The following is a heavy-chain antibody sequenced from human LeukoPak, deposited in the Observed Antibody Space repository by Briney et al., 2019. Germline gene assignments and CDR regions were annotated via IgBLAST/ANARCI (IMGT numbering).Heavy chain of an antibody. CDR3: HYYYDSSGYYYPLIFDY. J-gene: IGHJ4*02. D-gene: IGHD3-22*01. Sequence: GGSLRLSCAASGFTFSSYGMHWVRQAPGKGLEWVAVISYDGSNKYYADSVKGRFTISRDNSKNTLYLQMNSLRAEDTAVYYCHYYYDSSGYYYPLIFDYWGQGTLVTVSS. CDR2: ISYDGSNK. V-gene: IGHV3-30*03. CDR1: GFTFSSYG.